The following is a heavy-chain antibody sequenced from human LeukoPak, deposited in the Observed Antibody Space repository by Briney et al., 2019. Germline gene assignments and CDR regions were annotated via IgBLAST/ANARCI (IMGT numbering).Heavy chain of an antibody. J-gene: IGHJ4*02. Sequence: GGSLRLSCAASGFTFSSYGMHWVRQAPGKGLEWVAFIRYDGSNKHYADSVKGRFTISRDNSKNTLYLQMNSLRAEDTAVYYCAKDNYDYGDYDGGDYWGKGTLVTVSS. CDR3: AKDNYDYGDYDGGDY. V-gene: IGHV3-30*02. D-gene: IGHD4-17*01. CDR2: IRYDGSNK. CDR1: GFTFSSYG.